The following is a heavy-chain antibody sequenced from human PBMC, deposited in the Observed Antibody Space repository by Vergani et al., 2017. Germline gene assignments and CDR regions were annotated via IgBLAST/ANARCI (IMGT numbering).Heavy chain of an antibody. Sequence: VQMVESGGGLVKPGGSLRLSCVASGFTFSHYSMNWVRQAPGKGLEWVAVISYDGSNKYYADSVKGRFTISRDNSKNTLFLHMNSLRPEDTAVYYCAKVGRSEVAGTFGAFDIWGQGTMVTVSS. V-gene: IGHV3-30*18. CDR2: ISYDGSNK. CDR1: GFTFSHYS. J-gene: IGHJ3*02. D-gene: IGHD6-19*01. CDR3: AKVGRSEVAGTFGAFDI.